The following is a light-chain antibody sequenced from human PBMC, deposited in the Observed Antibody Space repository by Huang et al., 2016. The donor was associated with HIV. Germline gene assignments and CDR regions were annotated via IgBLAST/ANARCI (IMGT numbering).Light chain of an antibody. V-gene: IGKV3-20*01. J-gene: IGKJ2*01. CDR3: QQFGISPRT. Sequence: EIVLTQSPDTLSLAPGERATLSCVASQNVSSNSLAWYQHKPGQSPSLLIYGSSTRATGIPDRFSGSGSGTDFTLTISRLEPEDFAVFYCQQFGISPRTFGQGTKVEIK. CDR1: QNVSSNS. CDR2: GSS.